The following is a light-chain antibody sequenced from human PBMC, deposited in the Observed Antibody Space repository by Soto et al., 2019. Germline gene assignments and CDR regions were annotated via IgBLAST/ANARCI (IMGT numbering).Light chain of an antibody. CDR2: EVS. J-gene: IGLJ2*01. Sequence: QSALTQPASVSGSPGQSITISCTGTSSDVGGYNYVSWYQQHQGKAPKLTIYEVSNRPSGVSNRFSGSKSGNTASLTISVLHAEYEDEYYCSSYTSSSKHVVFGGGTKLTVL. CDR1: SSDVGGYNY. V-gene: IGLV2-14*01. CDR3: SSYTSSSKHVV.